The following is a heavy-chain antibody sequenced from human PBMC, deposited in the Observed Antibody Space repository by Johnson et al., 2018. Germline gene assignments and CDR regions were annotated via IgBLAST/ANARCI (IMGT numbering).Heavy chain of an antibody. D-gene: IGHD2-15*01. Sequence: QVQLVQSGGGVVQPGKSLRLSCAASGFTFSSYGMHWVRQAPGKGLEWVAVISYDGSNKYYADSVKGRFTISRDNSKNTLYLQMNSLGAEDTAVYYCARDRLLYCRGGSCDGDYYMDVWGKGTTVTVSS. CDR3: ARDRLLYCRGGSCDGDYYMDV. V-gene: IGHV3-30*03. CDR1: GFTFSSYG. CDR2: ISYDGSNK. J-gene: IGHJ6*03.